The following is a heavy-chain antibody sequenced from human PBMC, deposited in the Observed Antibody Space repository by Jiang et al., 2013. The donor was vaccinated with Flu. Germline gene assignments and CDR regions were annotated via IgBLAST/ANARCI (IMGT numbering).Heavy chain of an antibody. J-gene: IGHJ4*02. CDR1: GYSFTSYW. CDR2: IDPSDSYT. Sequence: CKGSGYSFTSYWISWVRQMPGKDLEWMGRIDPSDSYTNYSPSFQGHVTISADKSISTAYLQWSSLKASDTAMYYCARTTYYYDSSGYARLFDYWGQGTLVTVSS. V-gene: IGHV5-10-1*01. CDR3: ARTTYYYDSSGYARLFDY. D-gene: IGHD3-22*01.